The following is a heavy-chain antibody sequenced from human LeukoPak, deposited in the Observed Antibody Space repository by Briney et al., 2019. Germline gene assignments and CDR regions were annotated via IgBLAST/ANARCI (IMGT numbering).Heavy chain of an antibody. CDR3: ARDSEGWLQPDALGI. J-gene: IGHJ3*02. CDR2: IKPDGSEK. CDR1: GFTFSNYW. Sequence: PGGSLRLSCAASGFTFSNYWMTWVRQAPGKGLEWVANIKPDGSEKYYLDSVKGRFTISRDNAKNSLYLQMNSLRAEDTAVYYCARDSEGWLQPDALGIWGQGTMVTVSS. D-gene: IGHD5-24*01. V-gene: IGHV3-7*01.